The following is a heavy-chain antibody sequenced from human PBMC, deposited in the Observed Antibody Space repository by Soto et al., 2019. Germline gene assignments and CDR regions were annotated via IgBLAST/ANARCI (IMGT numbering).Heavy chain of an antibody. CDR2: IHYSGATP. Sequence: QVQLVQSGAEVKRPGASVKVSCKASGYTFTNYYMHWVRQAPGQGLAWMGVIHYSGATPTYAQKTQDRVTIARDTSTSTVYVELNRLTSEYTAVYYCAGGGTHFATIGRFNYWGQGTLGTVSS. J-gene: IGHJ4*02. D-gene: IGHD3-16*01. CDR3: AGGGTHFATIGRFNY. V-gene: IGHV1-46*04. CDR1: GYTFTNYY.